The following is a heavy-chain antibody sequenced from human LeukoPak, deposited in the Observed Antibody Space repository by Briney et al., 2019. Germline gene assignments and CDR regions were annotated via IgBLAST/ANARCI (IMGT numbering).Heavy chain of an antibody. Sequence: EAGGSLRLSCAVSVFTFSSYAMSWVRQAPGKGLEWVSAISGSGGSTYYADSVKGRFTISRDNSKNTLYLQMNSLRAEEMAVYYCAKAGRGDDAFDIWGQGTMVTVSS. CDR1: VFTFSSYA. D-gene: IGHD3-10*01. J-gene: IGHJ3*02. V-gene: IGHV3-23*01. CDR2: ISGSGGST. CDR3: AKAGRGDDAFDI.